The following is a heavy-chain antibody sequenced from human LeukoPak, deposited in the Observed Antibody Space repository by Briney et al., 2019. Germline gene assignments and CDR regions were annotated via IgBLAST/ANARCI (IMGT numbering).Heavy chain of an antibody. CDR2: INPNSGGT. CDR1: GYTFTGYC. Sequence: ASVKVSCKASGYTFTGYCMHWVRQAPGQGLEWMGRINPNSGGTNYAQKFQGRVTMTRDTSISTAYMELSRLRSDDTAVYYCARAGELYSSGWKIDYWGQGTLVTVSS. V-gene: IGHV1-2*06. CDR3: ARAGELYSSGWKIDY. J-gene: IGHJ4*02. D-gene: IGHD6-19*01.